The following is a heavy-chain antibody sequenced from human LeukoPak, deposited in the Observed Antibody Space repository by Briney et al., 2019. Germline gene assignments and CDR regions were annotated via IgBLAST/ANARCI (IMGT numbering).Heavy chain of an antibody. D-gene: IGHD2-21*02. V-gene: IGHV1-2*06. CDR3: ARDYRGGDCFPDY. Sequence: ASVKVSCKASGYTFTGYYVHRVRQAPGQGLEWMGRINPNSGDTNYAQKFQGRVTMTRDTSISTAYMELSRLRSDDTAVYYCARDYRGGDCFPDYWGQGTLVTVSS. CDR1: GYTFTGYY. J-gene: IGHJ4*02. CDR2: INPNSGDT.